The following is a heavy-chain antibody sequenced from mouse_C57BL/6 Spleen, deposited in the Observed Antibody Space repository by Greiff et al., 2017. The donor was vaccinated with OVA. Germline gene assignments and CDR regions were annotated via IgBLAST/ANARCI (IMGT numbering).Heavy chain of an antibody. J-gene: IGHJ4*01. D-gene: IGHD3-2*02. CDR2: IYPGGGYT. Sequence: QVHVKQSGAELVRPGTSVKLSCTASGYTFTNYWIGWAKQRPGHGLEWIGDIYPGGGYTNYNDKFKGTATLTADNSSSTAYMQFSSLTSEDTAIYYCAREGGSGHAMDYWGQGTSVTVSS. V-gene: IGHV1-63*01. CDR3: AREGGSGHAMDY. CDR1: GYTFTNYW.